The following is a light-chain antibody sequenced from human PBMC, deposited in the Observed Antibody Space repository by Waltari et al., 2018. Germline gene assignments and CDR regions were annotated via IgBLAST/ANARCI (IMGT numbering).Light chain of an antibody. J-gene: IGKJ4*01. CDR2: GAS. V-gene: IGKV3-20*01. CDR1: QSLSSSQ. CDR3: QQYGSSPTT. Sequence: EIALTQSPGPLSLSPGDRVTLSCRASQSLSSSQLAWYQQKPGQAPRLLSYGASSRTTGIPERFSGSGSGTDFTLTISRLEPEDFAVYYCQQYGSSPTTFGGGTKVEIK.